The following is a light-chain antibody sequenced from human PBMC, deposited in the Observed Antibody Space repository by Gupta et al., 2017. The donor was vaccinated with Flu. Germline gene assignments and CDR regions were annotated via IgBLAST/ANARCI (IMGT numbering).Light chain of an antibody. J-gene: IGKJ1*01. CDR3: QQYYNWPPWT. Sequence: EIVMTQSPATLSVSPGERTTLSCRASQSVSNNLAWYQQKPGQAPRLLIYGASTRATGVPARFSGSGSGTEFTLTISSRQSEDFAVYYCQQYYNWPPWTFGQGTRLEIK. V-gene: IGKV3-15*01. CDR1: QSVSNN. CDR2: GAS.